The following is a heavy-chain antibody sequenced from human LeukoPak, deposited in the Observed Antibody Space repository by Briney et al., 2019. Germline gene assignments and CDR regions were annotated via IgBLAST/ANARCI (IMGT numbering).Heavy chain of an antibody. V-gene: IGHV3-74*01. J-gene: IGHJ3*02. CDR2: NNRDGSST. CDR1: VYTFSIYW. CDR3: ARDPDDDAFDI. Sequence: GGSLRLSCAASVYTFSIYWMHWVRHAPGKALVWLLHNNRDGSSTSCADSVKGRFPLSRDNAKNTLYLKMNSLRAEDTAVYYCARDPDDDAFDIWHEATMVAVSS. D-gene: IGHD1-14*01.